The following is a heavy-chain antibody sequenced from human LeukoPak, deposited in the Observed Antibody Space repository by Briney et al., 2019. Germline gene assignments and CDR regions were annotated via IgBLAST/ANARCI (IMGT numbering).Heavy chain of an antibody. CDR3: ATRATAGPW. D-gene: IGHD6-13*01. Sequence: SETLSLTCAVSGASISSTYWSTWVRQPPGKGLERIGEIHDSGSTNYNPSLKSRVTISVDKSKNQFSLNLTSVTAADTAVYYCATRATAGPWWGQGTLVTVSS. CDR2: IHDSGST. CDR1: GASISSTYW. V-gene: IGHV4-4*02. J-gene: IGHJ4*02.